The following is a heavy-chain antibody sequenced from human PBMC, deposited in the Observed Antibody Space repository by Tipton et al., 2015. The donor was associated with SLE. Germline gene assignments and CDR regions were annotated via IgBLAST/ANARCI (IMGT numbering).Heavy chain of an antibody. Sequence: TLSLTCAVFGGSFSGYYWSWIRQPPGKGLEWIGEINHSGSTNYNPSLKSRVTISVDTSKNQFSLKLSSVTAADTAVYYCARAAAVSDAFDIWGQGTMVTVSS. CDR2: INHSGST. D-gene: IGHD6-13*01. V-gene: IGHV4-34*01. CDR3: ARAAAVSDAFDI. J-gene: IGHJ3*02. CDR1: GGSFSGYY.